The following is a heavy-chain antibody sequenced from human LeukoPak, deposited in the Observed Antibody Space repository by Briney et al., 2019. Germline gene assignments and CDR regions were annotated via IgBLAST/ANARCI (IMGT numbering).Heavy chain of an antibody. CDR3: ARDMDYYAPYYFDY. D-gene: IGHD3-10*01. CDR2: IIPIFGTA. V-gene: IGHV1-69*05. CDR1: GGTFSSYA. J-gene: IGHJ4*02. Sequence: SVKVSCKASGGTFSSYAISWVRQAPGQGLEWMGGIIPIFGTANYAQKLQGRVTMTTDTSTSTAYMELRSLRSDDTAVYYCARDMDYYAPYYFDYWGQGTLVTVSS.